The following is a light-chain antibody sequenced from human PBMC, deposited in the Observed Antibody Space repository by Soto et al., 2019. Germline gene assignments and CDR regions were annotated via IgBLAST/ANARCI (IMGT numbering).Light chain of an antibody. J-gene: IGLJ1*01. CDR3: SSYTTSSTRV. CDR2: EVT. Sequence: VLTQPASVSGSPGQSIAISCTGSSSDVGIYNYVSWYQQHPGKVPKLIIYEVTNRPSGVSNRFSGFKSGNTASLTISGLQAEDEADYYCSSYTTSSTRVFGTGTKVTVL. CDR1: SSDVGIYNY. V-gene: IGLV2-14*01.